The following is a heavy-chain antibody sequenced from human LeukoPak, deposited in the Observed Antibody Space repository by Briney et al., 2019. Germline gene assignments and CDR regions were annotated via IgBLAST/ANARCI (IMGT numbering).Heavy chain of an antibody. J-gene: IGHJ4*02. CDR3: ARVGARQILEY. Sequence: GGSLRLSCAASGFTFSSYWMSWVRQAPGKGLEWVANIKQDGGVKYYLDSVKGRFTVSRDNAKNSLYLQMNSLRAEDTAVYYCARVGARQILEYWGQGTLVTVSS. V-gene: IGHV3-7*01. D-gene: IGHD4-17*01. CDR1: GFTFSSYW. CDR2: IKQDGGVK.